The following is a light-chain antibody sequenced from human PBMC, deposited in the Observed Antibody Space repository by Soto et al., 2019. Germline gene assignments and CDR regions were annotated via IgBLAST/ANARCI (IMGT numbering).Light chain of an antibody. Sequence: DIQMTQSPSSLSASVGDRVTIASRASQSVSTYVNWYQQKPGKAPQLLIYAASSLQTVVPSRFSGSGSGTDFTLTISSLQPEDSATFYCQQSYRTPHAFGHGTKVHI. CDR2: AAS. CDR3: QQSYRTPHA. V-gene: IGKV1-39*01. J-gene: IGKJ3*01. CDR1: QSVSTY.